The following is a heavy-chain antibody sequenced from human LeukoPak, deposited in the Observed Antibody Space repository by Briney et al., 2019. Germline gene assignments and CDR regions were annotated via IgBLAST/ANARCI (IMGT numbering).Heavy chain of an antibody. CDR3: ARVTGQYQLLFWFDP. D-gene: IGHD2-2*01. Sequence: GGSLRLSCAASGFTFSSYAMSWVRQAPGKGLEWVSAISGSGGSTYYADSVKGRFTISRDNSKNTLYLQMNSLRAEDTAVYYCARVTGQYQLLFWFDPWGQGTLVTVSS. CDR1: GFTFSSYA. CDR2: ISGSGGST. V-gene: IGHV3-23*01. J-gene: IGHJ5*02.